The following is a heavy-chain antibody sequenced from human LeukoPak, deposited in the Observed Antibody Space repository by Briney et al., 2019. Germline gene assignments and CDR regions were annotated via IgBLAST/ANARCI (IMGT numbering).Heavy chain of an antibody. J-gene: IGHJ3*02. CDR2: INTNTGNP. CDR1: GYTFTSYA. Sequence: ASVKVSCKASGYTFTSYAMNWVRQAPGQGLEWMGWINTNTGNPTYAQGFTGRFVFSLDTSVSTAYLQISGLKAEDTAVYYCASRYYDSSGYYADAFDIWGQGTMVTVSS. CDR3: ASRYYDSSGYYADAFDI. V-gene: IGHV7-4-1*02. D-gene: IGHD3-22*01.